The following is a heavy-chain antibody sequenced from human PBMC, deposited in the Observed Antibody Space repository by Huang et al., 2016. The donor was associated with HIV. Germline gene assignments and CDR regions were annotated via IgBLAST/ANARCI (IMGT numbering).Heavy chain of an antibody. CDR2: ISSKAHGGTT. Sequence: EVQLVESGGTLIQPGRSLRLSCTASGFTFGGYGMIWLRQAPGKGLDGVGCISSKAHGGTTEYAASVKGRFIVSRDDSKNIAYLRMSSLKTEDTAIYYCTTVGGGIDYIGYTSAYYSTGGYWGQGTMVTVSS. V-gene: IGHV3-49*03. J-gene: IGHJ4*02. CDR1: GFTFGGYG. D-gene: IGHD6-19*01. CDR3: TTVGGGIDYIGYTSAYYSTGGY.